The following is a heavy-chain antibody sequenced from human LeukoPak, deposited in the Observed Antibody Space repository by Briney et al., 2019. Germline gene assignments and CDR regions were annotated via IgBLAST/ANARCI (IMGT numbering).Heavy chain of an antibody. D-gene: IGHD3-16*01. Sequence: SETLSLTCTVSGGSIRSSYYYWGWIRQPPGRGLVWIGSIYDSGSTYYNPSLKSRVTISVDTSKNQFSLKLSSVTAADTAVYYCARASEVYYDYVWGSFGFGYFDYWGQGPLVTFSS. CDR2: IYDSGST. J-gene: IGHJ4*02. V-gene: IGHV4-39*07. CDR3: ARASEVYYDYVWGSFGFGYFDY. CDR1: GGSIRSSYYY.